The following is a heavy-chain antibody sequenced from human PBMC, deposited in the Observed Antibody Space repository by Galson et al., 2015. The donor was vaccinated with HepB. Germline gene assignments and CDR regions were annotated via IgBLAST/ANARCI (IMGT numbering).Heavy chain of an antibody. CDR1: GFTFSSYA. D-gene: IGHD3-10*01. Sequence: SLRLSCAASGFTFSSYAMHWVRQAPGKGLEWVAVISYDGSNKYYADSVKGRFTISRDNSKNTLYLQMNSLRAEDTAVYYCARDGEGDYYGSGSYLAYWGQGTLVTVSS. V-gene: IGHV3-30-3*01. J-gene: IGHJ4*02. CDR2: ISYDGSNK. CDR3: ARDGEGDYYGSGSYLAY.